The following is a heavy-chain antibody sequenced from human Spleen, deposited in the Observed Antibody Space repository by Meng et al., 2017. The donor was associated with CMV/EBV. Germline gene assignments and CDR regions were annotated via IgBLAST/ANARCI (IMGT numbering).Heavy chain of an antibody. D-gene: IGHD2-2*01. Sequence: GGSLRLSCAASGFTFDDYAMHWVRQAPGKGLEWVSGISWNSGSIGYADSVKGRFTISRDNAKNSLYLQMNSLRTEDTAVYYCARDSGDCSSTSCPSLLYGMDVWGQGTTVTVSS. CDR1: GFTFDDYA. CDR3: ARDSGDCSSTSCPSLLYGMDV. V-gene: IGHV3-9*01. J-gene: IGHJ6*02. CDR2: ISWNSGSI.